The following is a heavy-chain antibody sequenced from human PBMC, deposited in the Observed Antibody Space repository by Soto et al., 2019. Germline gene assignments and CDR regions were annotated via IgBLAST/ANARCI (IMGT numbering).Heavy chain of an antibody. Sequence: EVQLVESGGGLVQPGGSLRLSCAASGFTFSSYWMHWVRQAPGKGLVWVSRINSDGSRTSYADSVKGRFTISRDNAKNTLYLQMNSLRDEDTAVYYCDVAVAGPTAIGYWGQGTLVTVSS. D-gene: IGHD6-19*01. J-gene: IGHJ4*02. CDR1: GFTFSSYW. V-gene: IGHV3-74*01. CDR3: DVAVAGPTAIGY. CDR2: INSDGSRT.